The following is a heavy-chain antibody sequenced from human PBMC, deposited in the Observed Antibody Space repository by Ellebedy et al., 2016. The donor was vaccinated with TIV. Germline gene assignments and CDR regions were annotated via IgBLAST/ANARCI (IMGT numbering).Heavy chain of an antibody. CDR2: IYYRVTT. Sequence: SETLSLTXTVSGGSISRTTYYWGWIRQPPGKGLEWIGSIYYRVTTYYNPSLKSRLIISVDTSKNQFSLNLTSVTAADTAVYYCARQRDLAYDSWGQGILVTVSS. V-gene: IGHV4-39*01. D-gene: IGHD3-16*01. CDR1: GGSISRTTYY. CDR3: ARQRDLAYDS. J-gene: IGHJ5*01.